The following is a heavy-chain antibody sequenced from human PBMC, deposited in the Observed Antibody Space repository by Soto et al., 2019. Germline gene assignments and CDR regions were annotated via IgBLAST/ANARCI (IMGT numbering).Heavy chain of an antibody. CDR1: GYTLTELS. CDR3: ATVLLQDITMVRGVIIGY. V-gene: IGHV1-24*01. Sequence: GASVKVSCKVSGYTLTELSMHWVRQAPGKGLEWMGGFDPEDGETIYAQKFQGRVTMTEDTSTDTAYMELSSLRSEDTAVYYCATVLLQDITMVRGVIIGYWSQGTLVTVSS. J-gene: IGHJ4*02. CDR2: FDPEDGET. D-gene: IGHD3-10*01.